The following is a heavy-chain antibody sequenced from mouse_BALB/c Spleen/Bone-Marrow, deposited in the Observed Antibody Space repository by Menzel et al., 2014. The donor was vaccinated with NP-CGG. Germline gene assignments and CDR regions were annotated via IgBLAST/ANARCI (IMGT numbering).Heavy chain of an antibody. CDR3: ARGDGYAMDY. Sequence: VHVKQSGAEIVRPGALVKLSCKASGFNIKDYYMQWVKQRPEQGLEWIGWIDPENGNTIYDPKFQSKASITADTSSNTAYLQLSSLTSEDTAVYYCARGDGYAMDYWGQGTSVTVSS. CDR1: GFNIKDYY. V-gene: IGHV14-1*02. J-gene: IGHJ4*01. CDR2: IDPENGNT.